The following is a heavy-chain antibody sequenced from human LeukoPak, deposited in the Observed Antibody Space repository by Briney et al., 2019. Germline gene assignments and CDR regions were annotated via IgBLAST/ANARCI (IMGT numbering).Heavy chain of an antibody. Sequence: GGSLRLSCAASGFSFSSYWMHWVRQAPGKGLVWVSRINSDGSSTSYADSVKGRFTISRDNAKNTLYLQMNSLRGEDTAVYYCARYYYGSGSYHFDYWGQGTLATVSS. D-gene: IGHD3-10*01. V-gene: IGHV3-74*01. J-gene: IGHJ4*02. CDR1: GFSFSSYW. CDR3: ARYYYGSGSYHFDY. CDR2: INSDGSST.